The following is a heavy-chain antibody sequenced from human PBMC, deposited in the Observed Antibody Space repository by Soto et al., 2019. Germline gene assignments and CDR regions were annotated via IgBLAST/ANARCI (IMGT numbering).Heavy chain of an antibody. J-gene: IGHJ3*02. CDR1: GGTFSSYA. CDR3: ARGGIVVVVAAPDAFDI. D-gene: IGHD2-15*01. CDR2: IIPIFGTA. Sequence: GPSVKVSCKASGGTFSSYAISWVRQAPGQGLEWMGGIIPIFGTANYAQKFQGRVTITADESTSTAYMELSSLRSEDTAVYYCARGGIVVVVAAPDAFDIWGQGTMVTVSS. V-gene: IGHV1-69*13.